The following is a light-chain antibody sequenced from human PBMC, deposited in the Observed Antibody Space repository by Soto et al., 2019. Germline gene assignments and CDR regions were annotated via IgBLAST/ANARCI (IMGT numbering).Light chain of an antibody. CDR3: QQYNNWLSWT. Sequence: EIVMRQAPATLCVSPVERGTVSCRASQSVSSNLAWYQQKPGQAPRLLIYGASTRATGIPARFSGSGSGTEFTLTISSLQSEDFAVYYCQQYNNWLSWTFGQGTKVDI. V-gene: IGKV3-15*01. J-gene: IGKJ1*01. CDR1: QSVSSN. CDR2: GAS.